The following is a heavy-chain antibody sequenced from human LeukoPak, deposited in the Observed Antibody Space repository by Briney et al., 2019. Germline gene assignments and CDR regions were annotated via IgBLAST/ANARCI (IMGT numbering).Heavy chain of an antibody. CDR1: GFTFSNYG. CDR3: AKVLEQLVPDY. V-gene: IGHV3-21*01. J-gene: IGHJ4*02. D-gene: IGHD6-6*01. Sequence: GGSLRLSSAASGFTFSNYGMNSVRQAPGKGLEWVSYISSSSSYIYYADSVKGRFTISRDKAKNSLYLQMNSLRAEDTAVYYCAKVLEQLVPDYWGEGTLVTVSS. CDR2: ISSSSSYI.